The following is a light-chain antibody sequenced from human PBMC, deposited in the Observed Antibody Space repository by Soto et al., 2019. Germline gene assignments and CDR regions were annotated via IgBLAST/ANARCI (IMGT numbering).Light chain of an antibody. CDR1: QSVSSDY. CDR3: QQYGSSAWT. CDR2: GVS. Sequence: EIVLTQSPGTLPLSPGERATLSCRASQSVSSDYLAWYQQKPGQAPRLLIYGVSSRATGIPDRFSGSGSGTDFTLTISRLEPEDFAVYYCQQYGSSAWTFGQGTKVDIK. V-gene: IGKV3-20*01. J-gene: IGKJ1*01.